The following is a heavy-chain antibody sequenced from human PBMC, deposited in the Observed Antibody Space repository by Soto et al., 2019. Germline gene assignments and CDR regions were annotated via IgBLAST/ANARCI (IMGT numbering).Heavy chain of an antibody. CDR2: IYFDGST. CDR3: AKVVVAATRHTDFDS. CDR1: GGSINSNNYY. V-gene: IGHV4-39*02. D-gene: IGHD2-15*01. Sequence: SETLSLTCTVSGGSINSNNYYWAWIRQPPGKGLAWIASIYFDGSTYYNTSLKSRVTISRDTSKNQFSLRLTSMAAADTAVYYCAKVVVAATRHTDFDSWGQGTLVTVSS. J-gene: IGHJ4*02.